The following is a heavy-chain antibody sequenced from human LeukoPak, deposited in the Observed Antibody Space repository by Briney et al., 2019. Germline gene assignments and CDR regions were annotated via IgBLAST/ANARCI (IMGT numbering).Heavy chain of an antibody. CDR2: INHSGST. D-gene: IGHD6-13*01. V-gene: IGHV4-34*01. J-gene: IGHJ4*02. Sequence: SETLSLTCAVYGGSFSGYYWSWIRQPPGKGLEWIGEINHSGSTNYNPSLKSRVTISVDTSKNQFSLKLSSVTAADPAVYYCARAAQLVRDFDYWGQGTLVTVSS. CDR3: ARAAQLVRDFDY. CDR1: GGSFSGYY.